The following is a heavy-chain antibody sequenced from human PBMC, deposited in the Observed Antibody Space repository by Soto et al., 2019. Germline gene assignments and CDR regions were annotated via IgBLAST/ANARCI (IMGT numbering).Heavy chain of an antibody. CDR2: IYYSGST. CDR1: GGSISSYY. Sequence: LSLTCTVSGGSISSYYLSWIREPPVKLLDWIGYIYYSGSTNYNPSLKSRVTISVDTSKNQFSLKLSSVTAADTAVYYCARRVYCSGGSCYSQGWFDPGAREPWSPSPQ. V-gene: IGHV4-59*13. D-gene: IGHD2-15*01. J-gene: IGHJ5*02. CDR3: ARRVYCSGGSCYSQGWFDP.